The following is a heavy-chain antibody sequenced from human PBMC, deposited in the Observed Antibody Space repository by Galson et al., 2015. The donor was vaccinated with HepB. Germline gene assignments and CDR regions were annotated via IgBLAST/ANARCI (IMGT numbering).Heavy chain of an antibody. CDR3: AKGRVVPAAMKGWPLDY. J-gene: IGHJ4*02. CDR1: GFTFSSYA. CDR2: ISGSGGST. Sequence: SLRLSCAASGFTFSSYAMSWVRQAPGKGLEWVSAISGSGGSTYYADSVKGRFTISRDNSKNTLYLQMNSMRAEDTAVYYCAKGRVVPAAMKGWPLDYWGQGTLVTVSS. D-gene: IGHD2-2*01. V-gene: IGHV3-23*01.